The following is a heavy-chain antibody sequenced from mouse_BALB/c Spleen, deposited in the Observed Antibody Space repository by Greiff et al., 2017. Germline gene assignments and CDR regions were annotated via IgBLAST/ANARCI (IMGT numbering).Heavy chain of an antibody. CDR1: GYTFTSYW. Sequence: VQLQQPGAELVKPGASVKLSCKASGYTFTSYWMHWVKQRPGQGLEWIGEINPSNGRTNYNEKFKSKATLTVDKSSSTAYMQLSSLTSEDSAVYYCAYGYYAWFAYWGQGTLVTVSA. CDR2: INPSNGRT. V-gene: IGHV1S81*02. CDR3: AYGYYAWFAY. D-gene: IGHD2-3*01. J-gene: IGHJ3*01.